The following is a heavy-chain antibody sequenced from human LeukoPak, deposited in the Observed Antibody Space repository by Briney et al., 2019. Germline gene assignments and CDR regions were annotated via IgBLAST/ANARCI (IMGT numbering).Heavy chain of an antibody. CDR1: GGSIISYY. CDR3: ARESGYLYGMDV. V-gene: IGHV4-59*01. Sequence: SETLSLTCTVSGGSIISYYWSWIRQPPGKGLEWIGYIYYSGSTNYNPSLKSRVTISVDTSKNQFSLKLSSVTAADTAVYYCARESGYLYGMDVWGQGTTVTVSS. J-gene: IGHJ6*02. D-gene: IGHD1-26*01. CDR2: IYYSGST.